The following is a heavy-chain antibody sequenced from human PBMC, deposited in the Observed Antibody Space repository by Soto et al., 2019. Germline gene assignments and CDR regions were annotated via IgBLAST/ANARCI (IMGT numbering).Heavy chain of an antibody. CDR2: MNPNSGNT. V-gene: IGHV1-8*01. D-gene: IGHD6-19*01. J-gene: IGHJ6*02. CDR1: GYTFTSYD. Sequence: ASVKVSCKASGYTFTSYDINWVRQATGQGLEWMGWMNPNSGNTGYAQKFQGRVTMTRNTSISTAYMELSSLRSEDTAMYYCARKYSSGWYPPLGYGMDVWGQGTTVTVSS. CDR3: ARKYSSGWYPPLGYGMDV.